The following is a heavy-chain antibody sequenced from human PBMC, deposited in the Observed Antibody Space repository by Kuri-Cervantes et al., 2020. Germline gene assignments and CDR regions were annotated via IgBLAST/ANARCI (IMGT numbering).Heavy chain of an antibody. J-gene: IGHJ6*02. CDR2: MKQDGSEK. D-gene: IGHD4-11*01. CDR3: AREGTVTTSGGYYYYFGLDV. CDR1: GFTFSSYS. Sequence: GGSLRLSCAASGFTFSSYSMNWVRQAPGKGLEWVANMKQDGSEKYYVDSVKGRFTISRDNAKNSLYLQMNSLRAEDTAVYYCAREGTVTTSGGYYYYFGLDVWGQGTTVTVSS. V-gene: IGHV3-7*01.